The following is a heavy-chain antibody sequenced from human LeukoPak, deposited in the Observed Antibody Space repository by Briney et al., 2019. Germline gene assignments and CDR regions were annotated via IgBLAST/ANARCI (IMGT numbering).Heavy chain of an antibody. J-gene: IGHJ4*02. CDR1: GGSIDSTNW. CDR2: IHHDGRI. Sequence: SETLSLACDVSGGSIDSTNWWNWVRQPPGKGLEWIGEIHHDGRINYNPSLKSRVTLSVDKSKNQFSLRLNSVTAADTAMYYCARSHDHLWGNYPDYWGQGTLVTVSS. V-gene: IGHV4/OR15-8*01. CDR3: ARSHDHLWGNYPDY. D-gene: IGHD3-16*02.